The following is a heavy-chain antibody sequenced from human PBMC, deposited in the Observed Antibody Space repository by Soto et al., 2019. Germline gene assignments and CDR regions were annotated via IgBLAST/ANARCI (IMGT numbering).Heavy chain of an antibody. CDR3: AKQMSSIRTSDI. D-gene: IGHD3-3*02. V-gene: IGHV3-23*01. CDR1: GFSFRVSA. J-gene: IGHJ3*02. CDR2: ILRSGGNT. Sequence: EVQLLESGGGFVQSGGSLRLSCAVSGFSFRVSAMSWVRQAPGRGLEWLSSILRSGGNTFSADSVKGRFTISRDNSRNTLYLQMNGLSGDDTAVYYCAKQMSSIRTSDIWGQATRVTVSS.